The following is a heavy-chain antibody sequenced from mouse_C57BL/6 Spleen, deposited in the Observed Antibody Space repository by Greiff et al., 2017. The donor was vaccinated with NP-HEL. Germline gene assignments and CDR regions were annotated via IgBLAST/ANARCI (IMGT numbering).Heavy chain of an antibody. V-gene: IGHV5-17*01. J-gene: IGHJ4*01. CDR1: GFTFSDYG. CDR3: AREAGPYYDYDGAMDY. Sequence: EVQLVESGGGLVKPGGSLKLSCAASGFTFSDYGMHWVRQAPEKGLEWVAYISSGSSTIYYADTVKGRFTISRDNAKNTLFLQMTSLRSEDTAMYYCAREAGPYYDYDGAMDYWGQGTSVTVSS. CDR2: ISSGSSTI. D-gene: IGHD2-4*01.